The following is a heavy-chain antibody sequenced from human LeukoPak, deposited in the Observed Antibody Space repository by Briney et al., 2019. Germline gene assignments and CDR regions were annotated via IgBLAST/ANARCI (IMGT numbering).Heavy chain of an antibody. J-gene: IGHJ4*02. D-gene: IGHD2-21*02. CDR2: IFYSGST. V-gene: IGHV4-39*01. Sequence: SETLSLTCTVSGGSISSSSYYWGWVRQPPGKGLEWIGNIFYSGSTYYSPSLKSRLTISVDTSKNQFSLKLKSVTAADTAVYYCAGLVVGTATIDYWGQGTLVTVSS. CDR3: AGLVVGTATIDY. CDR1: GGSISSSSYY.